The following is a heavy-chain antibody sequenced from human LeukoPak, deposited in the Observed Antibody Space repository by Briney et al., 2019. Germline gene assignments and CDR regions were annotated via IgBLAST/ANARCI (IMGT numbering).Heavy chain of an antibody. Sequence: GGSLRLSCAASGFTFSSYSMNWVRQAPGKGLEWVSSISSSSSCIYYADSVKGRFTISRDNAKNSLYLRMNSLRAEDTAVYYCARWARSSNFDYWGQGTLVTVSS. J-gene: IGHJ4*02. CDR3: ARWARSSNFDY. CDR1: GFTFSSYS. V-gene: IGHV3-21*01. CDR2: ISSSSSCI.